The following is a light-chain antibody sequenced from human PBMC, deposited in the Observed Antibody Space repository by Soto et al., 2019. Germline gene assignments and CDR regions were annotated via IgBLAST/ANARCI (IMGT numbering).Light chain of an antibody. CDR2: EVN. CDR3: SSYTSSSIRV. Sequence: QSALTQPASVSGSPGQSITISCTGTNSDIGGYNDVSWYQQHPGKAPKLMIYEVNNRPSGVSNRFSGSKSANTASLTISGLQADDDADYYCSSYTSSSIRVFGGGTKLTVL. CDR1: NSDIGGYND. V-gene: IGLV2-14*01. J-gene: IGLJ3*02.